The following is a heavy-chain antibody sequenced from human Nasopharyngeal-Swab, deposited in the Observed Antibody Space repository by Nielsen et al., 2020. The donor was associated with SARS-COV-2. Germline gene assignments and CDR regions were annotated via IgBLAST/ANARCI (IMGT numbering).Heavy chain of an antibody. V-gene: IGHV4-59*01. CDR1: GGSISSYY. J-gene: IGHJ5*02. CDR2: IYYSGST. D-gene: IGHD2-15*01. CDR3: ARDQVYCSGGSCYPYNWFDP. Sequence: SETLSLTCTVSGGSISSYYWSWIRRPPGKGLEWIGYIYYSGSTNYNPSLKSRVTISVDTSKNQFSLKLSSVTAADTAVYYCARDQVYCSGGSCYPYNWFDPWGQGTLVTVSS.